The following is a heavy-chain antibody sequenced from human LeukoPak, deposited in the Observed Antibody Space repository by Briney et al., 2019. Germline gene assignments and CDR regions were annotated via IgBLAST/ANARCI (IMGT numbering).Heavy chain of an antibody. CDR1: GRSISSYY. V-gene: IGHV4-4*07. CDR2: IYTSGST. CDR3: ARDPGGPLGEGGGYYFDF. J-gene: IGHJ4*02. Sequence: SETLSLTCTVSGRSISSYYCSWIRQPAGNGLEWIGRIYTSGSTNYNPSLKSRVTMSVDTSKNQLSLKLSSVTAADTAVYYCARDPGGPLGEGGGYYFDFWGQGTLVTVSS. D-gene: IGHD2-15*01.